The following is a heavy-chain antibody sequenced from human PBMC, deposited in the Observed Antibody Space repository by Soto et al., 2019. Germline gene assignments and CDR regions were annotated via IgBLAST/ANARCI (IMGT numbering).Heavy chain of an antibody. J-gene: IGHJ6*02. Sequence: QVQLVESGGGVVQPGRSLRLSCAASGFTFSSYAMHWVRQAPGKGLEWVAVILSDGSNKWYVDSVKGRFTISRDNSKNTLYLHMNSLRAEDTAVYYCARDVFQEDVWGQGTTVTVSS. CDR3: ARDVFQEDV. V-gene: IGHV3-30-3*01. CDR1: GFTFSSYA. CDR2: ILSDGSNK.